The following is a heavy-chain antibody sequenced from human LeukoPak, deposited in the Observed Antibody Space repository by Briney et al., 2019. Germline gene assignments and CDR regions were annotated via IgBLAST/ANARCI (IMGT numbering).Heavy chain of an antibody. Sequence: SETLSLTCTVSGGSISSYYWSWIRQPPGKGLEWIGYIYYSGGTNYNPSLKSRVTISVDTSKNQFSLKLSSVTAADTAVYYCARALRDGYNSDYWGQGTLVTVSS. D-gene: IGHD5-24*01. CDR2: IYYSGGT. CDR3: ARALRDGYNSDY. CDR1: GGSISSYY. J-gene: IGHJ4*02. V-gene: IGHV4-59*01.